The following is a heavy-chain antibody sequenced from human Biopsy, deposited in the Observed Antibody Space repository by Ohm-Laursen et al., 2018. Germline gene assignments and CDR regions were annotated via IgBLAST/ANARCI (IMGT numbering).Heavy chain of an antibody. J-gene: IGHJ4*02. V-gene: IGHV1-46*01. CDR2: INPSGGST. CDR3: ARDRWPHVTLLGLVVFDF. CDR1: GYTFTSYY. Sequence: ASVKVSCKVSGYTFTSYYMHWVRQAPGQGLEWMGIINPSGGSTTYAQKFQGRVTMTRDTSTSTVYMELSSLRSEDTAVYYCARDRWPHVTLLGLVVFDFWGQGTLVIVSS. D-gene: IGHD3-3*01.